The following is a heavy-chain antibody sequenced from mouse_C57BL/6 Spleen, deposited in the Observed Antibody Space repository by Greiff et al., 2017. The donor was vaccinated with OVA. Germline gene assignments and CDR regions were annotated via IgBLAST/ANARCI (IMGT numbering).Heavy chain of an antibody. D-gene: IGHD2-4*01. Sequence: EVQLQQSGPELVKPGASVKISCKASGYTFTDYYMNWVKQSHGKSLEWIGDINPNNGGTSYNQKFKGKATLTVDKSSSTAYMELRSLTSEDSAVYYCARGDYYDYYYFDYWGQGTTLTVSS. J-gene: IGHJ2*01. CDR3: ARGDYYDYYYFDY. CDR2: INPNNGGT. CDR1: GYTFTDYY. V-gene: IGHV1-26*01.